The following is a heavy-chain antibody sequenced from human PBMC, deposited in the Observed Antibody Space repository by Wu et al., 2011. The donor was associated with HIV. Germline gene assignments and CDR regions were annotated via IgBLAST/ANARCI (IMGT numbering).Heavy chain of an antibody. CDR1: GDTLSNYG. V-gene: IGHV1-18*01. Sequence: QVQLVQSGAEVKKPGASVKVSCKASGDTLSNYGISWVRQAPGQGLEWMGWISGYNGATNYAQKVHGRVTMTTDTSTSTAYMELRSLRSDDTAVYYCASGGRGSYAYFNNYMDVWGKGTTVTVSS. D-gene: IGHD3-16*01. J-gene: IGHJ6*03. CDR3: ASGGRGSYAYFNNYMDV. CDR2: ISGYNGAT.